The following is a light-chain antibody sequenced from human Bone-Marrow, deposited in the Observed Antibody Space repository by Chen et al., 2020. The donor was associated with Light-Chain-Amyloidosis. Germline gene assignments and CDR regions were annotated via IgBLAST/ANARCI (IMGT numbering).Light chain of an antibody. Sequence: QSVLTQPPSASGTPGQRVTISCSGTSSNIGSNYIYWYQQFPGTAPKLLIYRNNQRPSGFTDRFSGSKSGTSASLAISGLRPEDEADYYCSAWDDSLSAVVFGRGTKLTVL. J-gene: IGLJ2*01. V-gene: IGLV1-47*01. CDR2: RNN. CDR1: SSNIGSNY. CDR3: SAWDDSLSAVV.